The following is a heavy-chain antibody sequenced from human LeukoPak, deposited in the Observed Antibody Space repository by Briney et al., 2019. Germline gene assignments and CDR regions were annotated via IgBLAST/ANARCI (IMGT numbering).Heavy chain of an antibody. V-gene: IGHV3-23*01. CDR3: AKGPIFRFDY. CDR2: ISGSGDNT. CDR1: GFTFSNYA. J-gene: IGHJ4*02. D-gene: IGHD3-9*01. Sequence: GGSLRLSCAASGFTFSNYAMGWVRQAPGKGLEWVSAISGSGDNTYYANSVKGRFTIPRDNSKNTLYLQMNSLRAEETAVYYCAKGPIFRFDYWGQGTLVTVSS.